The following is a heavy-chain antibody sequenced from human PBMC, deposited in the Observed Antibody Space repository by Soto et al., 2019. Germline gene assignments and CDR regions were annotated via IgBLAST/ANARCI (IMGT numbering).Heavy chain of an antibody. CDR1: GFTVSSNY. CDR2: ISSSGKTI. CDR3: ARDPEKYSGSDLGIDY. Sequence: GGSLRLSCAASGFTVSSNYMSWVRQAPGKGLEWISYISSSGKTISYADSVKGRFTISRDNAKNSLYLQMNSLRAEDTAVYYCARDPEKYSGSDLGIDYWGQGTLVTVSS. D-gene: IGHD5-12*01. J-gene: IGHJ4*02. V-gene: IGHV3-48*01.